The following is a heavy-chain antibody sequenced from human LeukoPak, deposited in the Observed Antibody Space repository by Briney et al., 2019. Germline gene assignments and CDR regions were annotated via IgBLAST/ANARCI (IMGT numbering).Heavy chain of an antibody. CDR2: FDPEDGET. V-gene: IGHV1-24*01. Sequence: ASVKVSCKVSGYTLTELSMHWVRQAPGKGLEWMGGFDPEDGETIYAQKFQGRVTMTEDTSTDTAYMELSSLRSEDTAVHYCATGPRGNWGSGWYFDLWGRGTLVTVSS. CDR1: GYTLTELS. J-gene: IGHJ2*01. CDR3: ATGPRGNWGSGWYFDL. D-gene: IGHD7-27*01.